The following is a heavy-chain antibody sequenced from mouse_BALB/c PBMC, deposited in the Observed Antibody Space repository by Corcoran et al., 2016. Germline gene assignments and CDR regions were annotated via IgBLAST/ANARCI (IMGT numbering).Heavy chain of an antibody. CDR2: INTYTGEP. CDR1: GYTFTNYG. Sequence: QIQLVQSGPELKKPGETVKISCKASGYTFTNYGMNWVKQAPGKGLKWMGWINTYTGEPTYADDFKGRFAFSLETSASTAYFQINNLKNEDTATYFCASISTMIRGYAMDYWGQGTSVTVSS. J-gene: IGHJ4*01. V-gene: IGHV9-3-1*01. D-gene: IGHD2-4*01. CDR3: ASISTMIRGYAMDY.